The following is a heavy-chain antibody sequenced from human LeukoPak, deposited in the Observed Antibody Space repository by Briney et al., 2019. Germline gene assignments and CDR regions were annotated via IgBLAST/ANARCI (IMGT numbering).Heavy chain of an antibody. Sequence: SETLSLTCTVSGGSISSSNYYWVWIRQPPGKGLEWIGSIYSTGSPYYQPSLRSRVTISVDTSKNQFSLKLSSLTAADTAVYYCARDEYSYGLVGAFDMWGQGTMVTVSS. D-gene: IGHD5-18*01. V-gene: IGHV4-39*07. CDR2: IYSTGSP. CDR1: GGSISSSNYY. J-gene: IGHJ3*02. CDR3: ARDEYSYGLVGAFDM.